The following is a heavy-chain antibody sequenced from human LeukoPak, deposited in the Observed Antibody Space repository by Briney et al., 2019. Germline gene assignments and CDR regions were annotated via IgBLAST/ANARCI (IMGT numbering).Heavy chain of an antibody. CDR2: ISYHGDIT. J-gene: IGHJ4*02. V-gene: IGHV3-30*01. CDR3: ARDSTYYYDSGSSGPHYFDF. CDR1: GFTFSSYA. Sequence: GGSLRLSRAASGFTFSSYALHWVRPAPGKGREWVALISYHGDITYYADSVKGRFTLSRDNSKTTLFLQLNSLRAEDTAVYYCARDSTYYYDSGSSGPHYFDFWGQGTLVTVSS. D-gene: IGHD3-10*01.